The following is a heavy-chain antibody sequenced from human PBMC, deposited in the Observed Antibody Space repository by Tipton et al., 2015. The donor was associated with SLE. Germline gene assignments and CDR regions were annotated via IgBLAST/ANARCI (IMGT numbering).Heavy chain of an antibody. CDR2: ISYHGSNK. CDR3: ARERRDTQYWYFDL. CDR1: GFTFSSYA. Sequence: SLRLSCAASGFTFSSYAMSWVRQAPGKGLEWVAAISYHGSNKYYADSVKGRFTISRDNSKNTLYLQMNSLRAEDTAVYYCARERRDTQYWYFDLWGRGTLVTVSS. J-gene: IGHJ2*01. D-gene: IGHD3-16*02. V-gene: IGHV3-30-3*01.